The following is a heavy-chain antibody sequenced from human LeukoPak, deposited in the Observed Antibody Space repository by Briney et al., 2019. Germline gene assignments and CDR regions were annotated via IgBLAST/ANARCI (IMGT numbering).Heavy chain of an antibody. Sequence: GGSLRLSCAASGFTFSSYEMNWVRQAPGKGLEWVSGISGSGGTTYYADFVKGRFTISRDNSKNTVYLQMSSLRAEDTAVYYCAKGYDSSAYYYRTFDYWGQGTLVTVSS. V-gene: IGHV3-23*01. D-gene: IGHD3-22*01. CDR2: ISGSGGTT. J-gene: IGHJ4*02. CDR1: GFTFSSYE. CDR3: AKGYDSSAYYYRTFDY.